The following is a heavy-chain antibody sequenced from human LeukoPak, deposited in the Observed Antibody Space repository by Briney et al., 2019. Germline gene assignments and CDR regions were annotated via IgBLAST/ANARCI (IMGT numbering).Heavy chain of an antibody. V-gene: IGHV4-39*07. CDR1: SGSISTSNYY. CDR3: ARDRGHFFDY. J-gene: IGHJ4*02. CDR2: IFYSGST. Sequence: SETLSLTCTVSSGSISTSNYYWGWVRQPPGKALEWIGNIFYSGSTYYNPSLKSRVTISVDTSKNQFSLKLSSVTAADTAVYYCARDRGHFFDYWGQGTLVTVSS. D-gene: IGHD5-24*01.